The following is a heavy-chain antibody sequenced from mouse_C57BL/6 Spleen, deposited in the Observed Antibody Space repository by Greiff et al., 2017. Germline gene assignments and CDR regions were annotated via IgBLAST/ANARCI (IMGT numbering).Heavy chain of an antibody. J-gene: IGHJ1*03. CDR3: ARLGNDSHWYFDV. CDR2: IDPSDSYT. CDR1: GYTFTSYW. V-gene: IGHV1-69*01. D-gene: IGHD2-4*01. Sequence: QVQLQQPGAELVMPGASVKLSCKASGYTFTSYWMHWVKQRPGQGLEWIGEIDPSDSYTNYNQKFKGKSTLTVDKSSSTAYMQLSILTSEDSAVYYCARLGNDSHWYFDVWGTGTTVTVSS.